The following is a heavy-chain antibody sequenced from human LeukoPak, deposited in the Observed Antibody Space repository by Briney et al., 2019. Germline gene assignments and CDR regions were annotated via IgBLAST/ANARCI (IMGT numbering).Heavy chain of an antibody. CDR3: ARGTMVRGVTIREDTSIEY. CDR1: GYSISSGYY. Sequence: SETLSLTCAVSGYSISSGYYWGWIRQPPGKGLEWIGNMYHSGSTYYNPSLKSRVTISVDTSKNQFSLKLSSVTAADTAVYYCARGTMVRGVTIREDTSIEYWGQGTLVTVSS. J-gene: IGHJ4*02. V-gene: IGHV4-38-2*01. CDR2: MYHSGST. D-gene: IGHD3-10*01.